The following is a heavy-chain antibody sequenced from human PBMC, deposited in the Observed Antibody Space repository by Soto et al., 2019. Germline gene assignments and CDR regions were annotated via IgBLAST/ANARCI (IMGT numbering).Heavy chain of an antibody. CDR3: ARDSISKWNWFDP. CDR1: GFTFSSYS. J-gene: IGHJ5*02. D-gene: IGHD3-9*01. V-gene: IGHV3-21*04. CDR2: ISSSSSYI. Sequence: GGSLRLSCAASGFTFSSYSMNWVRQAPGKGLEWVSSISSSSSYIYYADSVKGRFTISRDNAKNSLYLQMNSLRAEDTAMYYCARDSISKWNWFDPWGQGTLVTVSS.